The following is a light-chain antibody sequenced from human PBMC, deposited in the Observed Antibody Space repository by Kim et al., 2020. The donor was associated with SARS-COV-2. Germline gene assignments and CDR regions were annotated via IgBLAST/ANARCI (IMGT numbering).Light chain of an antibody. V-gene: IGLV3-1*01. CDR2: QDI. CDR1: NLGGRY. CDR3: QAWDNNAAI. Sequence: VSPGQTATIPCSGDNLGGRYVSWYQQRPGQTPVLVMYQDIERPSGIPDRFSGSNSGNTATMTISGTQAMDEADYYCQAWDNNAAIFGGGTQLTVL. J-gene: IGLJ2*01.